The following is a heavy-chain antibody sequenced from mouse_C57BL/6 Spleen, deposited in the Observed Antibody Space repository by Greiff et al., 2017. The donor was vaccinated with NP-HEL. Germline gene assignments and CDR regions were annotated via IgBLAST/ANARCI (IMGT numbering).Heavy chain of an antibody. J-gene: IGHJ2*01. CDR2: IYPGDGDT. D-gene: IGHD1-1*01. CDR3: ARSPNTGYFDY. Sequence: QVQLKQSGAELVKPGASVKISCKASGYAFSSYWMNWVKQRPGKGLEWIGQIYPGDGDTNYNGKFKGKATLTADKSSSTAYMQLSSLTSEDSAVYFCARSPNTGYFDYWGQGTTLTVSS. CDR1: GYAFSSYW. V-gene: IGHV1-80*01.